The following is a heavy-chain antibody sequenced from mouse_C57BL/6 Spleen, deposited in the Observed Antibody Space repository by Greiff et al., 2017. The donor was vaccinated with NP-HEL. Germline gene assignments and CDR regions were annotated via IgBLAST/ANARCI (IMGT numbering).Heavy chain of an antibody. CDR3: ASLLRGY. Sequence: EVQLVESGGGLVKPGGSLKLSCAASGFTFSDDGMHWVRQAPEKGLEWVAYISSGSSTIYYADTVKGRFTISRDNAKNTLFLQMTSLRSEDTAMYYCASLLRGYWGQGTTLTVSS. CDR1: GFTFSDDG. V-gene: IGHV5-17*01. D-gene: IGHD1-1*01. J-gene: IGHJ2*01. CDR2: ISSGSSTI.